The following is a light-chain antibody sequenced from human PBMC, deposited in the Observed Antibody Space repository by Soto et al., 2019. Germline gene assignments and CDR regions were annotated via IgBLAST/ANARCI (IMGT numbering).Light chain of an antibody. V-gene: IGKV3-11*01. J-gene: IGKJ1*01. CDR2: DAS. CDR1: QSVSSY. Sequence: EIVLAQSPATLSWARGERGTLCWRASQSVSSYLAWYQQKPCQAHSLIIYDASNRATGIPARFSGRVSGTDFTLTISGLEPEDFAVYYGQQRSNWPPWTVRPGTKVDIK. CDR3: QQRSNWPPWT.